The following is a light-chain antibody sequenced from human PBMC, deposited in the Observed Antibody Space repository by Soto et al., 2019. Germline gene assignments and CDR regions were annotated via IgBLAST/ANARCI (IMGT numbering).Light chain of an antibody. CDR1: QAISTW. J-gene: IGKJ5*01. V-gene: IGKV1D-12*01. Sequence: DIQMTQSPSSVSASVGDRVTITCRASQAISTWLAWYQQKPGEAPKLLVYAASSLHSGVPSRFSGSGSGTDFTLTISSLQPEDFATYYCQQAYSPITFGQGTRLEIK. CDR3: QQAYSPIT. CDR2: AAS.